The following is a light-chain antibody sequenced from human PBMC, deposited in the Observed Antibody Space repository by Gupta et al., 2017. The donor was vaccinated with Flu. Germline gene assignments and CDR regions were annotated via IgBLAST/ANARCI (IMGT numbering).Light chain of an antibody. J-gene: IGKJ5*01. CDR3: QQSYDSPIT. Sequence: DIQMTQSPSSLSASVGDRVTITCRSSHNIKTYLNWYQQKPQKAPKLLIYAASNLQIGVPSRFSGSGSGTEFTLTISSLQREDFATYYCQQSYDSPITFGQETRLDIK. V-gene: IGKV1-39*01. CDR1: HNIKTY. CDR2: AAS.